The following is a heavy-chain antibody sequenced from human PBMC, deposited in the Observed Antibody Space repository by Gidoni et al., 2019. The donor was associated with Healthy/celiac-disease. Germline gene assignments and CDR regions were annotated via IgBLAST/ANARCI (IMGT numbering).Heavy chain of an antibody. Sequence: EVQLVQSGAEVKKPGESLRISCKGSGYSFTSYWISWVRQMPGKGLGWMGRIDPSDSYTNNSPSCQGHVTISANKSISTAYLQWSSMKASDTAMYYCARQLGYCSSTSCYYYYGMDVWGQGTTVTVSS. V-gene: IGHV5-10-1*03. J-gene: IGHJ6*02. CDR3: ARQLGYCSSTSCYYYYGMDV. CDR1: GYSFTSYW. D-gene: IGHD2-2*01. CDR2: IDPSDSYT.